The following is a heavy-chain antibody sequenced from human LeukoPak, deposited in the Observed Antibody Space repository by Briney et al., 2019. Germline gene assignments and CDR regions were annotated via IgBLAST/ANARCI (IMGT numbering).Heavy chain of an antibody. CDR1: GFTFSSYG. V-gene: IGHV3-23*01. CDR2: ISGSGGST. CDR3: AKDVNDMVRGVISYYYMDV. D-gene: IGHD3-10*01. J-gene: IGHJ6*03. Sequence: GGTLRLSCAASGFTFSSYGMSWVRQAPGKGLEWVSAISGSGGSTYYADSVKGRFTISRDNSKNTLYLQMNSLRAEDTAVYYCAKDVNDMVRGVISYYYMDVWGKGTTVTISS.